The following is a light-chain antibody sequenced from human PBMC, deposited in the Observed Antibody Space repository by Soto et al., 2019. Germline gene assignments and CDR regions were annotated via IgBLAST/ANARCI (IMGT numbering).Light chain of an antibody. CDR3: QQYGVTPPHT. CDR2: GAS. Sequence: EIVLTQSPGTLSLSPGERATLSCRASQIVRSTYLAWFQQKPGQAPRLLIYGASTRATGIPDRFSGSGSGTDFTLTISGLEPEYFALYYCQQYGVTPPHTCGGGHKVEV. V-gene: IGKV3-20*01. J-gene: IGKJ4*01. CDR1: QIVRSTY.